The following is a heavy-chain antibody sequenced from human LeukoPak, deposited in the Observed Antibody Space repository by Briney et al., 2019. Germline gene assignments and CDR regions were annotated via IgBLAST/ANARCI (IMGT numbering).Heavy chain of an antibody. CDR3: AKVGVAAAGPFDY. D-gene: IGHD6-13*01. Sequence: GGSLRLSCAASGFTFDDYAMHWVRPAPGKGLEWVSGISWISGSIGYADSVKGRFTISRDNAKNSLYLQMNSLRAEDTALYYCAKVGVAAAGPFDYWGQGTLVTVSS. CDR2: ISWISGSI. CDR1: GFTFDDYA. V-gene: IGHV3-9*01. J-gene: IGHJ4*02.